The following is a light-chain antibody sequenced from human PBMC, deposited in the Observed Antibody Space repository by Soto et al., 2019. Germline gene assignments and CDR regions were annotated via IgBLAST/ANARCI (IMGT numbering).Light chain of an antibody. V-gene: IGKV3-20*01. CDR1: QSVYNNY. J-gene: IGKJ2*01. Sequence: IVLTQSPGTLSLSPGEGASLSCKASQSVYNNYLAWYQHKPGRSPRLLIYGASTRAAGIPDRFSGSGSGTDFTLTITRLDPEDFAIYYCQQYGSSVYTFGQGTKVEI. CDR3: QQYGSSVYT. CDR2: GAS.